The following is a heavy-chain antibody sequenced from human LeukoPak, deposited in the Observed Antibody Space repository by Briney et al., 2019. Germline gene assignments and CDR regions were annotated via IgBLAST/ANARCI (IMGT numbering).Heavy chain of an antibody. CDR3: ARVWENSHGYGY. J-gene: IGHJ4*02. D-gene: IGHD5-18*01. Sequence: PGGSLRLSCAASGFTFSSYAMSWVRQAPGKGLEWVSAINDSGGTTYYADSVKGRFTISRDNAKNTLYLQMNSLRAEDTAVYYCARVWENSHGYGYWGQGTLVTVSS. V-gene: IGHV3-23*01. CDR2: INDSGGTT. CDR1: GFTFSSYA.